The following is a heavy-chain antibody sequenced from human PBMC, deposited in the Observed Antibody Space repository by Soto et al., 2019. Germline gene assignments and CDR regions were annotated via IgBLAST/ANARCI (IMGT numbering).Heavy chain of an antibody. V-gene: IGHV5-51*01. Sequence: PGESLKISCKGSGYSFTSDWIGWVRQMPGKGLEWMGIIYPGDSDTRYSPSFQGQVTISADKSISTAYLQWSSLKASDTAMYYCARFAVEMAPITAFDIWGQGTMVTVSS. D-gene: IGHD5-12*01. CDR1: GYSFTSDW. CDR3: ARFAVEMAPITAFDI. CDR2: IYPGDSDT. J-gene: IGHJ3*02.